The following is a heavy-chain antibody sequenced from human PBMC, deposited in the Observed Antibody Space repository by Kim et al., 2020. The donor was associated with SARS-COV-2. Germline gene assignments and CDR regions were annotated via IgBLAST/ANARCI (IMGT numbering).Heavy chain of an antibody. CDR2: INHSGST. CDR1: GGSFSGYY. CDR3: ANRLDP. Sequence: SETLSLTCAVYGGSFSGYYWSWIRQPPGKGLEWIGEINHSGSTNYNPSLKSRLTISGDASKNKFSLMRTVVPAAATALHYCANRLDPWGKETLVTVPP. V-gene: IGHV4-34*01. J-gene: IGHJ5*02.